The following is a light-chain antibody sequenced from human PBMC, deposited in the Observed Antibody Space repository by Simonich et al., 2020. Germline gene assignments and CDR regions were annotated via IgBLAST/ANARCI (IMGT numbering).Light chain of an antibody. Sequence: EIVLTQSPATLSLSPGERATLSCRASQSVSSYLACYQQKPGQAPRLLIYDASNRATCIPARFSGSGSGTDFTLTISSLEPEDFAVYYCQQRSNWPPITFGQGTRLEIK. V-gene: IGKV3-11*01. CDR3: QQRSNWPPIT. CDR2: DAS. CDR1: QSVSSY. J-gene: IGKJ5*01.